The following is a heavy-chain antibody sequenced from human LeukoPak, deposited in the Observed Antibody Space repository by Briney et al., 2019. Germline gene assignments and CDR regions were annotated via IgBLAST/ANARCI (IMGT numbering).Heavy chain of an antibody. Sequence: GESLKISCKGSGYRFTSYWIGWVRQVPGKGLEWMGIIYPGDSDTRYSPSFQGQVTISADKSISTAYLQWSSLKASDTATYYCARHTPYDILTGYYPHYFDYWGQGTLVTVSS. CDR2: IYPGDSDT. CDR3: ARHTPYDILTGYYPHYFDY. J-gene: IGHJ4*02. V-gene: IGHV5-51*01. D-gene: IGHD3-9*01. CDR1: GYRFTSYW.